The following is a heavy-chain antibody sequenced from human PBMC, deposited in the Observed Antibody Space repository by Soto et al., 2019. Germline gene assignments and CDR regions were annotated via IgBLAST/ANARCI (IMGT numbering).Heavy chain of an antibody. J-gene: IGHJ4*02. V-gene: IGHV4-61*01. D-gene: IGHD4-17*01. CDR3: ARGATVTQYDY. CDR2: ISYSGTT. CDR1: GVSVSSSSFY. Sequence: ETLSLACPVYGVSVSSSSFYGAWNRQPPGKGLEWIGFISYSGTTNYNPSLKSRVTISVDTSRSQISLMVSSLTAEDTALYYRARGATVTQYDYWGQGTLVTVYS.